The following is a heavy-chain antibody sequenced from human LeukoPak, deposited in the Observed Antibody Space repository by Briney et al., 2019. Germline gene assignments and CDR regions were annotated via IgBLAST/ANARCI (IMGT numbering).Heavy chain of an antibody. D-gene: IGHD5-18*01. CDR3: ARGGYSYGYSGYFDL. CDR2: ISSNGGST. V-gene: IGHV3-64*01. J-gene: IGHJ2*01. Sequence: GGSLRLSCAASGFTFSSYAMHWVRQAPGKGLEFVSAISSNGGSTYYANSVKGRFTISRDNSKNTLYLQMGSLRAEDMAVYYCARGGYSYGYSGYFDLWGRGTLVTVSS. CDR1: GFTFSSYA.